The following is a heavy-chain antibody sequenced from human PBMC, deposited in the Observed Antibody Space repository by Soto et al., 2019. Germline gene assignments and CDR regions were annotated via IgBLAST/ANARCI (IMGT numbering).Heavy chain of an antibody. V-gene: IGHV4-34*01. CDR2: INHSGST. CDR3: GIGEYSSWRFDY. J-gene: IGHJ4*02. D-gene: IGHD6-6*01. CDR1: GGSFSGYY. Sequence: QVQLQQWGAGLLKPSETLSLTCAVYGGSFSGYYWSWIRQPPGKGLEWIGEINHSGSTNYNTSLKSRVTISVDTSKNQFSLKRSSVTAADTAVYYCGIGEYSSWRFDYWGQGTLVTVSS.